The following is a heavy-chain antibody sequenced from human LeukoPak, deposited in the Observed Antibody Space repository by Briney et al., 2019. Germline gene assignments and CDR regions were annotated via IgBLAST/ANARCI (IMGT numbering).Heavy chain of an antibody. Sequence: ASVKVSCKASGYTFTSYGISWVRQAPGQGLEWMGWISAYNGNTNYAQKLQGRVTMTTDTSTSTAYMELRSLRSDDTAVYYCARDVGWFGESISNWFDPWGQGTLVTVSS. CDR1: GYTFTSYG. V-gene: IGHV1-18*01. CDR2: ISAYNGNT. D-gene: IGHD3-10*01. J-gene: IGHJ5*02. CDR3: ARDVGWFGESISNWFDP.